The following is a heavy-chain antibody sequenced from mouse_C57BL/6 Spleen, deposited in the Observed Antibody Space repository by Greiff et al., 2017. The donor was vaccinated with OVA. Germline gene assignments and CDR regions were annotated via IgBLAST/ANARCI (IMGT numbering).Heavy chain of an antibody. D-gene: IGHD2-4*01. Sequence: VQLQQSGAELARPGASVKLSCKASGYTFTSYGISWVKQRTGQGLEWIGEIYPRSGNTYYNEKFKGKATLTADKSSSTAYMELRSLTSEDSAVYFCAKIYYDYDKGFAYWGQGTLVTVSA. CDR1: GYTFTSYG. V-gene: IGHV1-81*01. J-gene: IGHJ3*01. CDR2: IYPRSGNT. CDR3: AKIYYDYDKGFAY.